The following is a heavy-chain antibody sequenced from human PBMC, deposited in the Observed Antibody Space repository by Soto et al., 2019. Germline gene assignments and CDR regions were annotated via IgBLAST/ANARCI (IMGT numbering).Heavy chain of an antibody. CDR3: AKTANGWFSAFDI. D-gene: IGHD6-19*01. J-gene: IGHJ3*02. CDR2: ISGSGGST. Sequence: GGSLRLSCAASGFTLRSYAMSWVRQAPGKGLEWVSDISGSGGSTYYADSVKGRFTFSRDNSKNTLYLQMNSLRAEDTAVYYCAKTANGWFSAFDIWGQGTMVTV. V-gene: IGHV3-23*01. CDR1: GFTLRSYA.